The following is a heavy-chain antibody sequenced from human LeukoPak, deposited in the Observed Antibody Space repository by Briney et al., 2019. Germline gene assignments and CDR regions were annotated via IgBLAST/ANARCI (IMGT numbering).Heavy chain of an antibody. CDR2: INSSGSTI. D-gene: IGHD2-2*01. CDR1: GFTFSSYE. CDR3: ASFGDIVVVPAAP. J-gene: IGHJ5*02. Sequence: GGSLRLSCAASGFTFSSYEMNWVRQAPGKGLEWVSYINSSGSTIYYADSVKGRFTISRDNAKNSLYLQMNSLRAEDTAVYYCASFGDIVVVPAAPWGQGTLVTVSS. V-gene: IGHV3-48*03.